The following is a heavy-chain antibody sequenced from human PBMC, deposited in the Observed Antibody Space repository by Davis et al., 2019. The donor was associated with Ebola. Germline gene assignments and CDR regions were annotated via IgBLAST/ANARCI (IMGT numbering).Heavy chain of an antibody. Sequence: GESLKISCAASGFSFSDYSMNWVRQAPGQGLQWLSYISSGSRTTNYADSVRGRFTISRDNSKNMLYLQMNSLRVEDTAFFFCARGGAVTTNFYALDIWGPGTLVTVSS. CDR3: ARGGAVTTNFYALDI. CDR1: GFSFSDYS. CDR2: ISSGSRTT. D-gene: IGHD4-17*01. V-gene: IGHV3-48*01. J-gene: IGHJ3*02.